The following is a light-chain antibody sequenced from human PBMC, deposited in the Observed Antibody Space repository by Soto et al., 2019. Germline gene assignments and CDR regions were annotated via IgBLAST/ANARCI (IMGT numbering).Light chain of an antibody. CDR2: EVT. V-gene: IGLV2-14*01. CDR3: SSYTNINTRACV. CDR1: SGDIGSYNR. Sequence: QSALTQPASVSGSPGQSITISCTGTSGDIGSYNRVSWYQQHPGKATKLIIYEVTDWPSGVSNRFSGSKSGNTASLTISGLQAEDEAEYYCSSYTNINTRACVFGTGTKLTVL. J-gene: IGLJ1*01.